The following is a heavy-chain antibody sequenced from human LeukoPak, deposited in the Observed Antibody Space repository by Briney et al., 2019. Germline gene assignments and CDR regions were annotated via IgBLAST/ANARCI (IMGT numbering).Heavy chain of an antibody. CDR3: AREIGSAARGR. D-gene: IGHD6-13*01. J-gene: IGHJ4*02. Sequence: GGSLRLSCATSGFTFDSYWMSWVRQAPGKGLEWVANIKEDGSEKYYVDSVKGRFTISRDNAKNSVYLQMDSLRAEDTAVYYCAREIGSAARGRWGQGTLVTVSS. CDR2: IKEDGSEK. CDR1: GFTFDSYW. V-gene: IGHV3-7*05.